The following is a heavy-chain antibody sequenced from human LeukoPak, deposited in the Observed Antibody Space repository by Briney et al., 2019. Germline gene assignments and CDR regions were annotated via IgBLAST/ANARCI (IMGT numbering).Heavy chain of an antibody. D-gene: IGHD6-19*01. CDR2: IYPDDSDT. Sequence: GESLKISCQASGYSFTSQWIGWVRQMPGKGLELVAIIYPDDSDTRYSPSFQGQVTISADKYISTTYLQWSSLKASDSAMYYCARPGKYYSGSHYFDFWGQGTLITVSS. V-gene: IGHV5-51*01. J-gene: IGHJ4*02. CDR3: ARPGKYYSGSHYFDF. CDR1: GYSFTSQW.